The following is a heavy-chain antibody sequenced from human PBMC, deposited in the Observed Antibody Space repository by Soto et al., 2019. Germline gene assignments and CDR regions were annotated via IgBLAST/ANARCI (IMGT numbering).Heavy chain of an antibody. D-gene: IGHD4-17*01. CDR2: MSYDGSKK. CDR1: GFTFSSYA. V-gene: IGHV3-30-3*01. J-gene: IGHJ4*02. Sequence: PGWSLRLSCAASGFTFSSYAMHWVRQAPGKGLEWVAVMSYDGSKKYYADSVKGRFTISRDNSNNTLYLQMNSLRVEDTAVYYCARAPAFGDYPPFDYWGQGTLVTVSS. CDR3: ARAPAFGDYPPFDY.